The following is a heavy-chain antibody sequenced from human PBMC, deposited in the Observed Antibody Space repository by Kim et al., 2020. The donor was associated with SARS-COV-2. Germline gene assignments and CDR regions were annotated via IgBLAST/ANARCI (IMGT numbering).Heavy chain of an antibody. V-gene: IGHV3-30-3*01. Sequence: GGSLRLSCAASRFTFSSYAMHWVRQAPGKGLEWVSVISYDGSNKYYADSVKGRFTISRDNSKNTVYLQMNSLRAEDTAVYYCARGTMTNLGYWGQGTLVTVSS. J-gene: IGHJ4*02. CDR1: RFTFSSYA. CDR3: ARGTMTNLGY. CDR2: ISYDGSNK. D-gene: IGHD4-17*01.